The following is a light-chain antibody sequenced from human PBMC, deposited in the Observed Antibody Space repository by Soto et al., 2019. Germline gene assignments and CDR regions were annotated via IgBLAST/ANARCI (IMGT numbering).Light chain of an antibody. V-gene: IGKV1-9*01. J-gene: IGKJ5*01. CDR1: QGISSD. Sequence: IQLTQSPSSLSASVGDRVTITCRASQGISSDLAWYQQKPGKAPKLLIYSASTLQNGVPSRFSGSGSGTDFTVTLSGVQPEDFATYYCQQLNSYPVTFGQVTRLEIK. CDR3: QQLNSYPVT. CDR2: SAS.